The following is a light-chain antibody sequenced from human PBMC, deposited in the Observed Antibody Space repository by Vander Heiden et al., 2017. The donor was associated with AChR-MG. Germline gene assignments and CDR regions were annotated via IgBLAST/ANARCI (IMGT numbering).Light chain of an antibody. CDR3: AAWDDSLSGVV. J-gene: IGLJ2*01. CDR1: SSNFGSNY. Sequence: QSVPTQPPSASGTPGQRVTISCSGSSSNFGSNYVYWYQQLPGTAPKLLIYRNNQRPSGVPDRFSGSKSGTSASLAISGLRSEDEADYYCAAWDDSLSGVVFGGGTKLTVL. CDR2: RNN. V-gene: IGLV1-47*01.